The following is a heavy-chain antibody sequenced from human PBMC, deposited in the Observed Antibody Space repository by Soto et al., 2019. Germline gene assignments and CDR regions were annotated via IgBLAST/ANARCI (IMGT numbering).Heavy chain of an antibody. D-gene: IGHD2-2*01. Sequence: SETLSLTCTVSGGSISSSSYYWGWIRQPPGKGLEWIGSIYYSGSTYYNPSLKSRVTISVDTSKKQFSLKLSSVTAADTAVYYCARGVPAAMEAYYYYYMDVWGKGTTVTVSS. CDR3: ARGVPAAMEAYYYYYMDV. CDR2: IYYSGST. V-gene: IGHV4-39*01. J-gene: IGHJ6*03. CDR1: GGSISSSSYY.